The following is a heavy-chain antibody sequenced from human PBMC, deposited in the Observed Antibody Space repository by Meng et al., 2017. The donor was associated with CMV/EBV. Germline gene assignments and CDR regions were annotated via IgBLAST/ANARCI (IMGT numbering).Heavy chain of an antibody. V-gene: IGHV4-4*07. J-gene: IGHJ4*02. CDR3: ARHGDTAMVVGIDY. D-gene: IGHD5-18*01. CDR2: IYTSGST. CDR1: GGSISSYY. Sequence: QVQLRESGPGLVKPSGTLSLTCTVSGGSISSYYWSWIRQPAGKGLEWIGRIYTSGSTNYNPSLKSRVTMSVDTSKNQFSLKLSSVTAADTAVYYCARHGDTAMVVGIDYWGQGTLVTVSS.